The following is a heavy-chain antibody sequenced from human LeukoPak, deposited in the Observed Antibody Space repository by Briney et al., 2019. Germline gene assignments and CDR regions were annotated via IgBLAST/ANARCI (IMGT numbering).Heavy chain of an antibody. CDR1: GFTFSSYS. CDR2: ISSSGSTT. Sequence: GGSLRLSCAASGFTFSSYSMNWVRQAPGKGLEWVSHISSSGSTTYYADSVKGRFTISRDYAKNSLYLQMNSLRHEDTAVYYCARKFVGSSGYFDYWGQGTLVTVSS. V-gene: IGHV3-48*02. D-gene: IGHD3-22*01. J-gene: IGHJ4*02. CDR3: ARKFVGSSGYFDY.